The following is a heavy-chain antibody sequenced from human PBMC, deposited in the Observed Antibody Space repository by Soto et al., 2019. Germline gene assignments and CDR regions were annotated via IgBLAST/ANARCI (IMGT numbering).Heavy chain of an antibody. CDR1: GGSIKNSGYY. Sequence: QVQLQESGPGLVKPSQTLSLTCTVSGGSIKNSGYYWSWIRQHPEKGLEWIGYISSSGSTDYAPSLTSRVTMSVDTSKNQFFLNLTSVTAADTAVYYCGRDAVTKRDFYYYGMDVWGRGTTVTVSS. CDR3: GRDAVTKRDFYYYGMDV. V-gene: IGHV4-31*03. CDR2: ISSSGST. J-gene: IGHJ6*02. D-gene: IGHD4-4*01.